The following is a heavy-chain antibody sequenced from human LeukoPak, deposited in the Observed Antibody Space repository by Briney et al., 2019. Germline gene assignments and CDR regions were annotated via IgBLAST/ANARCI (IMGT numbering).Heavy chain of an antibody. Sequence: SGPALVKPTQTLTLTSTFSGFSLSTSGMCVSWIRQPPGEALEWLARIDWDDDKYCSTSLKTRLTISKDTSKNQVVLTMAKMDPVDTATYYCARSHDIVVVPAATMGFDYWGQGTLVSVSS. CDR3: ARSHDIVVVPAATMGFDY. V-gene: IGHV2-70*11. J-gene: IGHJ4*02. D-gene: IGHD2-2*01. CDR2: IDWDDDK. CDR1: GFSLSTSGMC.